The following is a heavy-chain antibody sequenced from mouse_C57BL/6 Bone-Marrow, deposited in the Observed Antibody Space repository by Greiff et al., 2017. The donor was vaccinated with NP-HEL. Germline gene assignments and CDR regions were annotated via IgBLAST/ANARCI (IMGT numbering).Heavy chain of an antibody. CDR1: GFNIKDDY. CDR3: TTFLNYSMDY. V-gene: IGHV14-4*01. J-gene: IGHJ4*01. Sequence: DVHLVESGAELVRPGASVKLSCTASGFNIKDDYMHWVKQRPEQGLEWIGWIDPENGDTEYASKFQGKATITADTSSNTAYLQLSSLTSEDTAVYYCTTFLNYSMDYWGQGTSVTVSS. CDR2: IDPENGDT.